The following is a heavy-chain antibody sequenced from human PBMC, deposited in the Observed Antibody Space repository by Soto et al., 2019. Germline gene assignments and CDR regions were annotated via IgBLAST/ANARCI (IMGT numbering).Heavy chain of an antibody. V-gene: IGHV1-46*01. CDR3: AKGRGGKTVANFGMDV. CDR1: GDSVSNDY. D-gene: IGHD3-16*01. J-gene: IGHJ6*02. CDR2: ISPFGGAT. Sequence: ASVKVSCKASGDSVSNDYLHWVRQAPGQGFEWLGLISPFGGATAYAQRFKGRVSVTMDKSSTTFYLELSSLRSDDTAVYYCAKGRGGKTVANFGMDVWGQGVTVTVSS.